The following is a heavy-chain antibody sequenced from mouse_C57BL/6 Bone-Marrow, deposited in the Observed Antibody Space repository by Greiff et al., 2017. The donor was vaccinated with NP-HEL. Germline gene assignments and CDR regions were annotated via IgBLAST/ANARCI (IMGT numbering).Heavy chain of an antibody. CDR2: ISNLAYSI. CDR1: GFTFSDYG. J-gene: IGHJ3*01. Sequence: EVQVVESGGGLVQPGGSLKLSCAASGFTFSDYGMAWVRQAPRKGPEWVAFISNLAYSIYYADTVTGRFTISRENAKNTLYLEMSSLRSEDTAMYYCARHGGYDAWFAYWGQGTLVTVSA. D-gene: IGHD2-2*01. CDR3: ARHGGYDAWFAY. V-gene: IGHV5-15*01.